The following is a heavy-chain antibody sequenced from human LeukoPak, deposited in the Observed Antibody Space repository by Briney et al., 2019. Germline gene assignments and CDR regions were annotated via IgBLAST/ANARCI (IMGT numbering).Heavy chain of an antibody. J-gene: IGHJ4*02. V-gene: IGHV3-21*01. CDR2: FRSSNTCI. CDR3: ARQIVTTDMAETFDY. CDR1: GFTFNSYT. D-gene: IGHD5-18*01. Sequence: GGPLRLSCAASGFTFNSYTFNGVREAPGKGLEWFSSFRSSNTCIFYGDCVRGRFTVSRENAKNTVYLQMNSLRVKDTAVYHCARQIVTTDMAETFDYWGQGNLVTVSS.